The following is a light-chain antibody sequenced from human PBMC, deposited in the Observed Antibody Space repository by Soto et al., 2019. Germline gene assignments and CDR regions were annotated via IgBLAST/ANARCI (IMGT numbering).Light chain of an antibody. CDR1: QSVSSN. J-gene: IGKJ1*01. CDR2: GAS. CDR3: QHHNSWPRT. V-gene: IGKV3-15*01. Sequence: EMVMTQSPATLSVSPGERATLSCRASQSVSSNLAWYQQKNGQAPRRLIYGASTRATGVPARFSGSGCWTEFTLTISSRQSADFSVYHCQHHNSWPRTFGEGTKVEIK.